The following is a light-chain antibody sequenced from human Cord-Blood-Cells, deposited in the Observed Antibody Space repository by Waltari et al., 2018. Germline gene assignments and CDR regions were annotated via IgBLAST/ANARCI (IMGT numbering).Light chain of an antibody. V-gene: IGKV3-15*01. CDR2: GAS. CDR1: QSVSSN. CDR3: QQYNNWPFT. J-gene: IGKJ3*01. Sequence: EIVMTQSPATLSVSPGERATLSCRASQSVSSNLAWYQQKPGQAPRLLIYGASTRATGIPARCSGSGSGTEFTITISSLQSEDFAVYYCQQYNNWPFTFGPGTKVDIK.